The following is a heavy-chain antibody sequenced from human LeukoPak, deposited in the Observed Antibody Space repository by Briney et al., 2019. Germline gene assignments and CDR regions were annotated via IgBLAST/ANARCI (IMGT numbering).Heavy chain of an antibody. J-gene: IGHJ4*02. CDR1: GFTFSSYS. V-gene: IGHV3-21*01. CDR3: ARDLGYYDSSGY. Sequence: GGSLRLSCAASGFTFSSYSMNWVRQAPGKGLEWVSSISSSGSTIYYADSVKGRFTISRDNAKNTLYLQMNSLRAEDTAVYYCARDLGYYDSSGYWGQGTLVTVPS. CDR2: ISSSGSTI. D-gene: IGHD3-22*01.